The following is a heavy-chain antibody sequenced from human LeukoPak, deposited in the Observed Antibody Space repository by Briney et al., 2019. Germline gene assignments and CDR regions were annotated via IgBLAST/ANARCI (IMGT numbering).Heavy chain of an antibody. Sequence: GASVKVSCKASGDSLTSYYMHWVRQAPGQGLEWLGIINPSGGSTSYAQKFQGRVTMTRDTSTSTLYMELSSLRSEDTAVYYCARGATPVAGAGPYYYYGMDVWGQGTTVTVSS. J-gene: IGHJ6*02. D-gene: IGHD6-19*01. CDR2: INPSGGST. V-gene: IGHV1-46*01. CDR1: GDSLTSYY. CDR3: ARGATPVAGAGPYYYYGMDV.